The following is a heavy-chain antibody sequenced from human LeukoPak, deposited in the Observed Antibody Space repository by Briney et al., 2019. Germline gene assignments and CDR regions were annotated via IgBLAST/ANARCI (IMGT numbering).Heavy chain of an antibody. CDR3: ARVEDYYMDV. V-gene: IGHV4-39*07. CDR1: GGSVSRNSDY. J-gene: IGHJ6*03. CDR2: IYYGGST. Sequence: PSETLSLTCTVSGGSVSRNSDYWGWIRQPPGKGLEWIGSIYYGGSTYYNPSLKSRVTISVDTSKNQFSLKLSSVTAADTAVYYCARVEDYYMDVWGKGTTVTVSS.